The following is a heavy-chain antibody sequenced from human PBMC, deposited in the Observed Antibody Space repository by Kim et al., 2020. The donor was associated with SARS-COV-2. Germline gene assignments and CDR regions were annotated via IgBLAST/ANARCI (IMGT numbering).Heavy chain of an antibody. CDR1: GFTFNNYG. V-gene: IGHV3-30*18. CDR2: ISYDEKNK. CDR3: AKVEYYHSPYYYGRDV. D-gene: IGHD1-26*01. J-gene: IGHJ6*02. Sequence: GGSLRLSCAASGFTFNNYGMHWVRQAPGKGLEWVAVISYDEKNKYYVDSVKGRFTISRDNSKNTVYLQMNSLRAEDTAVYYCAKVEYYHSPYYYGRDVWGQGTTVTV.